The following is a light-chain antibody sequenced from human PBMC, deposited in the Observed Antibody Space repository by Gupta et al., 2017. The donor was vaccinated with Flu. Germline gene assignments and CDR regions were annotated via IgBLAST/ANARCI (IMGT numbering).Light chain of an antibody. J-gene: IGLJ3*02. CDR1: SSNIGTKT. Sequence: QSVLPQPPSTSGTPGQRVTISCSGSSSNIGTKTVDWYQQHPGSAPKLLIYSNNRRPSGVPDRFSGSKSGTSASLAISGLQSEDEADYYCAAWDDSLNGPVFGGGTKLTVL. CDR3: AAWDDSLNGPV. CDR2: SNN. V-gene: IGLV1-44*01.